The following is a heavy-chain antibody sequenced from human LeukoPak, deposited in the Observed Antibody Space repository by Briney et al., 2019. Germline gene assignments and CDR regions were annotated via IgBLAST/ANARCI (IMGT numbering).Heavy chain of an antibody. Sequence: SETLSLTCTVSGGSISSGGYYWSWIRQPPGKGLEWIGYIYYSGSTNYNPSLKSRVTISVDTSKNQFSLKLSSVTAADTAVYYCARAPTYYYDSSGYSYYYYGMDVWGQGTTVTASS. CDR2: IYYSGST. D-gene: IGHD3-22*01. V-gene: IGHV4-61*08. CDR1: GGSISSGGYY. CDR3: ARAPTYYYDSSGYSYYYYGMDV. J-gene: IGHJ6*02.